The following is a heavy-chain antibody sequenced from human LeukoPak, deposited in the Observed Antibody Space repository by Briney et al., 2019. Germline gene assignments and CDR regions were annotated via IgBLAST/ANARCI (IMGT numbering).Heavy chain of an antibody. J-gene: IGHJ4*02. Sequence: GGSLRLSCSASGFTFTSHVMHWFRQAPGKGLQYVSGISMNEQTTYYAGSVKGRFTISRDNSKNTVYVQMNSLTPEDTALYYCVREGLERRTNFDYWGRGTLVSVSS. CDR1: GFTFTSHV. CDR3: VREGLERRTNFDY. CDR2: ISMNEQTT. V-gene: IGHV3-64*05. D-gene: IGHD1-1*01.